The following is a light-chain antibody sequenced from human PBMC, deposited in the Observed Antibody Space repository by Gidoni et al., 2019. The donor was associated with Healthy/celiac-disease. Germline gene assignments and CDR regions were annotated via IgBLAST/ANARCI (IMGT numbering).Light chain of an antibody. CDR3: QSYDSSLSGSV. J-gene: IGLJ2*01. CDR1: SANIGAGYD. Sequence: QSVLTQPPSVSGPPRQRVTISCTGSSANIGAGYDVHWYQQLPGTAPKLLIYGHTNRPAGVPDRFSGSKSGTSASLAITGLQAEDEADYYCQSYDSSLSGSVFGGGTKLTVL. CDR2: GHT. V-gene: IGLV1-40*01.